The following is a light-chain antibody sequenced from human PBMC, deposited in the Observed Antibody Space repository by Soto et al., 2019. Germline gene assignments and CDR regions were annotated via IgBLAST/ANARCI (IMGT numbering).Light chain of an antibody. J-gene: IGKJ1*01. V-gene: IGKV1-27*01. CDR2: GAS. CDR3: QTYDSAART. Sequence: DVQMTQSPSSLSASVGDRVTITCRARQGISKSLAWYQQRPGRVPKLLIYGASNLQSEVPSRFSGSGSRTDFTLTISSLQPEDVATYYCQTYDSAARTFGQRTKVDIK. CDR1: QGISKS.